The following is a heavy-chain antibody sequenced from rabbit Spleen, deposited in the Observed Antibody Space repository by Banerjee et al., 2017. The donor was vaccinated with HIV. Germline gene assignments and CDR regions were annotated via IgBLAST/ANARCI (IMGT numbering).Heavy chain of an antibody. V-gene: IGHV1S45*01. J-gene: IGHJ6*01. Sequence: QEQLEESGGGLFQPGGSLALTCKASGFSLSKNYVMCWVRQAPGKGLEWISCIAGSSSGFTYSATWAKGRFTCSKTSSTTVTLQMTSLTVADTATYFCARDTGTSFSTYGMDLWGQGTLVTVS. D-gene: IGHD8-1*01. CDR1: GFSLSKNYV. CDR2: IAGSSSGFT. CDR3: ARDTGTSFSTYGMDL.